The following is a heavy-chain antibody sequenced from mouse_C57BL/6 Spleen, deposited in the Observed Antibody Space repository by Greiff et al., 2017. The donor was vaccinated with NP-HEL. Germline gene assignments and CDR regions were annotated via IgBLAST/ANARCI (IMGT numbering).Heavy chain of an antibody. J-gene: IGHJ1*03. CDR1: GFTFSSYA. CDR2: ISSGGDYI. V-gene: IGHV5S21*01. Sequence: EVKVEESGEGLVKPGGSLKLSCAASGFTFSSYAMSWVRQTPEKRLEWVAYISSGGDYIYYADPVKGRFTISRDNARNTLYLQMCSLKSEVTAMYYCARPSYGSTHWYFDVWGTGTTVTVSS. CDR3: ARPSYGSTHWYFDV. D-gene: IGHD1-1*01.